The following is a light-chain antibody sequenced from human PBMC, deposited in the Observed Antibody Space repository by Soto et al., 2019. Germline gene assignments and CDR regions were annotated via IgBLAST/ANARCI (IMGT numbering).Light chain of an antibody. Sequence: EIVMTKSPATLSVSTGERATLSCRASQSVRSYLAWYQQKPGQAPRLLIYGAYSRATGIPDRFSGSGSGTDFTLTISRLEPEDFAVYYCQQYGSSLTFGGGSKVDIK. J-gene: IGKJ4*01. CDR1: QSVRSY. CDR2: GAY. CDR3: QQYGSSLT. V-gene: IGKV3-20*01.